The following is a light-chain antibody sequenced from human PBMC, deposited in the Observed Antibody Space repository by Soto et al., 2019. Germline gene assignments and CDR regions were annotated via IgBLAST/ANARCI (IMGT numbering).Light chain of an antibody. J-gene: IGKJ3*01. CDR2: AAS. CDR1: QGISNY. CDR3: XXXXXAPFT. Sequence: DIQMTQSPSSLSASVGDRVAITCRASQGISNYLAWYQQKPGKVPKLLIYAASTLQSGVPSRFSGSGSGTDFTLTISSLXPEXXXXXXXXXXXXAPFTFGPGTKVDIK. V-gene: IGKV1-27*01.